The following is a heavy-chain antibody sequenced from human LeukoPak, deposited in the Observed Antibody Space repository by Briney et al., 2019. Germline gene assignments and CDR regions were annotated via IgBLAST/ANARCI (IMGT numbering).Heavy chain of an antibody. CDR1: GYTFPTYA. CDR2: INIKSGNP. J-gene: IGHJ4*02. V-gene: IGHV7-4-1*02. CDR3: AREYCSGGSCYAQRY. D-gene: IGHD2-15*01. Sequence: GASVSISCKASGYTFPTYAINWVRQAPGQGLEWVGGINIKSGNPTYDQGFTGRFVFSLDTSVSTAYLQISSLKTEDTAVYYCAREYCSGGSCYAQRYWGQGTLITVSS.